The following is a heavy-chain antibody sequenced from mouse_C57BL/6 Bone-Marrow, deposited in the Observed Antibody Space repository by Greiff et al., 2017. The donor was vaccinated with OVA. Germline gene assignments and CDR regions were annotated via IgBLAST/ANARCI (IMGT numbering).Heavy chain of an antibody. CDR2: IDPNSGGT. D-gene: IGHD1-1*01. J-gene: IGHJ2*01. V-gene: IGHV1-72*01. Sequence: QVHVKQPGAELVKPGASVKLSCKASGYTFTSYWMHWVKQRPGRGLGWIGRIDPNSGGTKYNEKFKSKATLTVDPPSSTAYMQLSRLTSEDSAVYYGARSRNYYGRRDFDYWGQGTTLTVSS. CDR1: GYTFTSYW. CDR3: ARSRNYYGRRDFDY.